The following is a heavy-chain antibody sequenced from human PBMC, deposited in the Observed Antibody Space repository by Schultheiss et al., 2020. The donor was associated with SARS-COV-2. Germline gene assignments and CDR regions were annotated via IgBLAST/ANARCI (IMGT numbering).Heavy chain of an antibody. D-gene: IGHD6-13*01. CDR1: GGSISSGDSS. CDR2: IFRSGST. Sequence: SETLSLTCAVSGGSISSGDSSWSWIRQPPGKGLEWIGYIFRSGSTYSNPSVKSRVTISVDRSKNQFSLKLSSVTAADTAVYYCAREAAAAAGGWFDPWGQGTLVTVSS. V-gene: IGHV4-30-2*01. CDR3: AREAAAAAGGWFDP. J-gene: IGHJ5*02.